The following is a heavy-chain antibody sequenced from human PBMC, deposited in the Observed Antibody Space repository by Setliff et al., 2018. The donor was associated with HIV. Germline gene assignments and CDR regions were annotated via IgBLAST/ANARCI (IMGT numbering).Heavy chain of an antibody. V-gene: IGHV1-69*13. CDR2: IIPIYGTG. D-gene: IGHD4-4*01. J-gene: IGHJ5*02. Sequence: SVKVSCKASGYSFTSYAISWVRQAPGQGLEWMGGIIPIYGTGDYAQKFQGRVTITADESTSTAHMELSSLRSDDTAVYYCARTDYSRVDPWGQGTLVTVSS. CDR3: ARTDYSRVDP. CDR1: GYSFTSYA.